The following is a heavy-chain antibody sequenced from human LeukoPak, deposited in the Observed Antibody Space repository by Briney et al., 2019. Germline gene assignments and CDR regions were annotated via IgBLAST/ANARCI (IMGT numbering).Heavy chain of an antibody. CDR2: ISYDGSNK. CDR1: GFTFSSYD. CDR3: AKDLRGQQVAAEYFQH. Sequence: GGSLRLSCAASGFTFSSYDMYWVRQAPGKGLEWVALISYDGSNKYYADSVKGRFTISRDNSKNTLYLQMNSLSAEDTAVYYCAKDLRGQQVAAEYFQHWGQGTLVTVSS. J-gene: IGHJ1*01. D-gene: IGHD6-13*01. V-gene: IGHV3-30*18.